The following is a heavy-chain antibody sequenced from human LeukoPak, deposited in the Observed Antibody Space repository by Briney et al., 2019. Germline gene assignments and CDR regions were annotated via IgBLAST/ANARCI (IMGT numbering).Heavy chain of an antibody. CDR3: ASMSGYYPSYYFDY. J-gene: IGHJ4*02. CDR2: ISAYNGNI. Sequence: ASVKVSCKASGYTFISYGITWVRQAPGQGLEWLGWISAYNGNIDYAQKLQGRVTLTTDTSTSAAYMEVRSLRSDDTAVYYCASMSGYYPSYYFDYWGQGTLVTVSS. D-gene: IGHD3-3*01. CDR1: GYTFISYG. V-gene: IGHV1-18*01.